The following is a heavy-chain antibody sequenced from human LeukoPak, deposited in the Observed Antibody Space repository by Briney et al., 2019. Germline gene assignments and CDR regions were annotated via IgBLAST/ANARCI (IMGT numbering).Heavy chain of an antibody. J-gene: IGHJ6*02. CDR3: AREAHSGSLYGMDV. CDR1: GFTVSSNY. Sequence: GGSLRLSCTASGFTVSSNYMSWVRQAPGKGLVWVSVIYSGGSTYYADSVKGRFTISRHNSKNTLYPQMNSLRAEDTAVYYCAREAHSGSLYGMDVWGQGTTVTVSS. D-gene: IGHD1-26*01. V-gene: IGHV3-53*04. CDR2: IYSGGST.